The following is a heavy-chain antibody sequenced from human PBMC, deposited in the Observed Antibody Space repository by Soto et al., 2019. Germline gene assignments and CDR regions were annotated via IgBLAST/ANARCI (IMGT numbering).Heavy chain of an antibody. Sequence: TLSLTWTVSGGSISSGDYYWSWIRQPPGKGLEWIGYIYYSGSTYYNPSLKSRVTISVDTSKNQFSLKLSSVTAADTAVYYCARVIGGDYGDLLDYWGQGTLVTVSS. V-gene: IGHV4-30-4*01. J-gene: IGHJ4*02. CDR3: ARVIGGDYGDLLDY. D-gene: IGHD4-17*01. CDR2: IYYSGST. CDR1: GGSISSGDYY.